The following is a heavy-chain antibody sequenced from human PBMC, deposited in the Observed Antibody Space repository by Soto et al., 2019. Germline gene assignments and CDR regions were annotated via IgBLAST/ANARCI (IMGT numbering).Heavy chain of an antibody. CDR1: GGSISSGGYY. Sequence: QVQLQESGPGLVKPSQTLSLTCTVSGGSISSGGYYWSWLRQHPGKGLEWIGYIYYSGSTYYNPSLKSRVTISVDTSKNQFSLKLSSVTAADTAVYYCARDRGDSPYYYYYGMDVWGQGTTVTVSS. CDR2: IYYSGST. J-gene: IGHJ6*02. V-gene: IGHV4-31*03. CDR3: ARDRGDSPYYYYYGMDV. D-gene: IGHD2-21*02.